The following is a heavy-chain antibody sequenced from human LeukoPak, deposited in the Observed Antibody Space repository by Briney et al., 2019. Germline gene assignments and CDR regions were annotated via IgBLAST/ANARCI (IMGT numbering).Heavy chain of an antibody. D-gene: IGHD2-2*01. V-gene: IGHV3-7*01. CDR3: ARPSAPD. CDR2: IKHDGSEK. J-gene: IGHJ4*02. Sequence: GGSLRLSCVASGFTFSSYWMSWVRQAPGKGLEWVAHIKHDGSEKYYLDSVKGRFTISRDNAKNSLYLQMDSLRVEDTAVYYCARPSAPDWGQGTLVTVSS. CDR1: GFTFSSYW.